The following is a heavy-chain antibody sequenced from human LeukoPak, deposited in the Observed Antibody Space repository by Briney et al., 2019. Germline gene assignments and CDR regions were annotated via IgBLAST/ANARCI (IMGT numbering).Heavy chain of an antibody. CDR1: GGSFSGYY. V-gene: IGHV4-34*01. CDR3: ARVALDYYDSSGAYYFDY. Sequence: PSETLSLTCAVYGGSFSGYYWSWIRQPPGKGLEWIGEINHSGSTNYNPSLKSRVTISVDTSKNQFSLKLSSVTAADTAVYYCARVALDYYDSSGAYYFDYWGQGTLVTVSS. D-gene: IGHD3-22*01. CDR2: INHSGST. J-gene: IGHJ4*02.